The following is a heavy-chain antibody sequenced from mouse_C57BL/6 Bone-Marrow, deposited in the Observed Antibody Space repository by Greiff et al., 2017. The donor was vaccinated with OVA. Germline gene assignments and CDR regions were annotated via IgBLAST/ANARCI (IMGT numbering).Heavy chain of an antibody. J-gene: IGHJ2*01. CDR2: LDPSDSYP. CDR3: ARVAGYSNYGFDY. D-gene: IGHD2-5*01. CDR1: GYTFTSYW. V-gene: IGHV1-59*01. Sequence: QVQLQQPGAELVRPGTSVKLSCKASGYTFTSYWMHWVKQRPGQGLEWIGVLDPSDSYPHYTQKFQGKATLTVDTSSSTAYMQLSSLTSEDSAVYYCARVAGYSNYGFDYWGQGTTLTVAS.